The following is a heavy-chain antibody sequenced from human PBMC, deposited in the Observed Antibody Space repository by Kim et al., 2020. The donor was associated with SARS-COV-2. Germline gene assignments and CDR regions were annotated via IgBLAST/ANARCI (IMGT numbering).Heavy chain of an antibody. CDR2: IWYDGSNK. D-gene: IGHD6-13*01. Sequence: GGSLRLSCAASGFTFSSYGMHWVRQAPGKGLEWVAVIWYDGSNKYYADSVKGRFTISRDNSKNTLYLQMNSLRAEDTAVYYCARDRRVKAAAGKIGMDVWGQGTTVTVSS. V-gene: IGHV3-33*01. CDR1: GFTFSSYG. J-gene: IGHJ6*02. CDR3: ARDRRVKAAAGKIGMDV.